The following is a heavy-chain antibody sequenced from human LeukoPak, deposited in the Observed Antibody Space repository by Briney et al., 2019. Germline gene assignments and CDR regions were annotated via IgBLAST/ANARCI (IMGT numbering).Heavy chain of an antibody. CDR3: ARELGQLLPDNDY. Sequence: PSETLSLTCTVSGGSISSGGYYWSWIRQHPGKGLEWIGYIYYSGSTYYNPSLKSRVTISVGTSKNQFSLKLSSVTAADTAVYYCARELGQLLPDNDYWGQGTLVTVSS. D-gene: IGHD6-13*01. CDR2: IYYSGST. J-gene: IGHJ4*02. CDR1: GGSISSGGYY. V-gene: IGHV4-31*03.